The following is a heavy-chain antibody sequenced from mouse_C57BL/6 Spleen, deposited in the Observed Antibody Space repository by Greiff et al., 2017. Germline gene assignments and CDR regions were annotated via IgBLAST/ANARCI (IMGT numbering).Heavy chain of an antibody. V-gene: IGHV1-63*01. Sequence: QVQLQQSGAELVRPGTSVTMSCKASGYTFTNYWIGWAKQRPGHGLEWIGDIYPGGGYTNYNEKFKGKATLTADKSSSTAYMQFSSLTSEDSAIYYCAIESKLGDYYAMDYWGQGTSVTVSS. J-gene: IGHJ4*01. CDR1: GYTFTNYW. D-gene: IGHD1-3*01. CDR2: IYPGGGYT. CDR3: AIESKLGDYYAMDY.